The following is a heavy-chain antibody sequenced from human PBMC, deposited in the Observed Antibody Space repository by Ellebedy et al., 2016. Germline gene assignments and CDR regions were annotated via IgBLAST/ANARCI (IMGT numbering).Heavy chain of an antibody. CDR2: IKQDGSQE. D-gene: IGHD3-16*01. CDR3: AGPGGWGDLFDY. J-gene: IGHJ4*02. CDR1: AFTFSNFW. Sequence: GESLKISXAVSAFTFSNFWMTWVRQAPGKGLEWVANIKQDGSQEYYVDSVKGRFTISKDNAKNSLYLQMNSLRAEDTAVYYCAGPGGWGDLFDYWGQGTLVTVSS. V-gene: IGHV3-7*01.